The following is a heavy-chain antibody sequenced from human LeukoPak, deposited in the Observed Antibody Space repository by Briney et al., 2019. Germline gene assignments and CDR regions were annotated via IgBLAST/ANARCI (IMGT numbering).Heavy chain of an antibody. J-gene: IGHJ4*02. V-gene: IGHV4-39*01. CDR3: ASTRSSTWSFFDN. CDR1: GGSISSSSYY. CDR2: TYYSGTS. D-gene: IGHD6-13*01. Sequence: SETLSLICTVSGGSISSSSYYWGWIRQPPGKGLEWIGITYYSGTSYNNPSLKSRVTISGDTSKNQFSLKVTSVTAADTAVYFCASTRSSTWSFFDNWGQGTLVTVSS.